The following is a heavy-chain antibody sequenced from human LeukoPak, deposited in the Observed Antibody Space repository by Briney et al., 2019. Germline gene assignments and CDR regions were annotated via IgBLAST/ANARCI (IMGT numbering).Heavy chain of an antibody. CDR1: GFTFSSYA. D-gene: IGHD3-3*01. V-gene: IGHV3-23*01. CDR2: ISGSGGST. Sequence: GGSLRLSCAASGFTFSSYAMSWVRQAPGKGLEWVSAISGSGGSTYYADSVKGRFTISRDNSKNTLYLQMNSLRAEDTAVYYCAKRAYDFWSGSSYYYYYMDVWGQGTTVTVSS. J-gene: IGHJ6*03. CDR3: AKRAYDFWSGSSYYYYYMDV.